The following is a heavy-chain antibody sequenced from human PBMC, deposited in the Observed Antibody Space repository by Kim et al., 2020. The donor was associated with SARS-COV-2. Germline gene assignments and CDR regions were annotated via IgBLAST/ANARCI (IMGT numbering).Heavy chain of an antibody. Sequence: GGSLRLSCAASGFTFSSYEMNWVRQAPGKGLEWVSYISSSGSTIYYADSVKGRFTISRDNAKNSLYLQMNSLRAEDTAVYYCARRQRYSYGLGSFDYWGQGTLVTVSS. J-gene: IGHJ4*02. D-gene: IGHD5-18*01. CDR1: GFTFSSYE. CDR3: ARRQRYSYGLGSFDY. CDR2: ISSSGSTI. V-gene: IGHV3-48*03.